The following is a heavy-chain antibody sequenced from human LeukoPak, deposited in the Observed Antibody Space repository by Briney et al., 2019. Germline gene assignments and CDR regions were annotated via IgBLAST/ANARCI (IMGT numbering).Heavy chain of an antibody. CDR2: ISAYNGNT. Sequence: ASVKVSCKASGYTFTSYGISWVRQAPGQGLEWMGWISAYNGNTNYAQKLQGRVTMTTDTSTSTAYMELRSLRSDDTAVYYCARASRSILAARRGGLDCWGQGTLVTVSS. CDR1: GYTFTSYG. CDR3: ARASRSILAARRGGLDC. J-gene: IGHJ4*02. D-gene: IGHD6-6*01. V-gene: IGHV1-18*01.